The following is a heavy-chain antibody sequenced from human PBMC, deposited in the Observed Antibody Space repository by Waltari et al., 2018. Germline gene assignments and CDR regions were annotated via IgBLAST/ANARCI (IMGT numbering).Heavy chain of an antibody. CDR2: IYYSGST. J-gene: IGHJ3*02. CDR1: GGSISSVGYY. CDR3: ARSDYCSSTSCYAAAFDI. Sequence: QVQLQESGPGLVKPSQTLSLTCTVSGGSISSVGYYWSWTRQHPGKGLEWIGYIYYSGSTYYSPSLKSRVTISVATSKNQFSLKLSAVTAADTAVYYCARSDYCSSTSCYAAAFDIWGQGTMVTVSS. V-gene: IGHV4-31*03. D-gene: IGHD2-2*01.